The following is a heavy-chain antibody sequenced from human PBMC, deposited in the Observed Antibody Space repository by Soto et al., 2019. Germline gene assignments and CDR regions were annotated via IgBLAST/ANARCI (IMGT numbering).Heavy chain of an antibody. V-gene: IGHV3-21*01. D-gene: IGHD5-18*01. CDR2: ISSSSSYI. Sequence: PGGSLRLSCAASGFTFSSYSMNWVRQAPGKGLEWVSSISSSSSYIYYADSVKGRFTISRDNAKNSLYLQMNSLRAEDTAVYYCARDLGYSYGRDAFDIWGQGNPGHRLL. CDR1: GFTFSSYS. J-gene: IGHJ3*02. CDR3: ARDLGYSYGRDAFDI.